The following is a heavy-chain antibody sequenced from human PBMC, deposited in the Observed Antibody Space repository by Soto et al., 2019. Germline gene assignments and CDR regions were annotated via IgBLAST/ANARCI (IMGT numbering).Heavy chain of an antibody. Sequence: HPGGSLRLSCAASGFTVSSNYMSWVRQAPGKGLEWVSVIYSGGSTYYADSVKGRFTISRDNSKNTLYLQMNSLRAEDTAVYYCARGLVTGTTDFDYWGQGTLVTVSS. D-gene: IGHD1-7*01. J-gene: IGHJ4*02. CDR2: IYSGGST. V-gene: IGHV3-53*01. CDR3: ARGLVTGTTDFDY. CDR1: GFTVSSNY.